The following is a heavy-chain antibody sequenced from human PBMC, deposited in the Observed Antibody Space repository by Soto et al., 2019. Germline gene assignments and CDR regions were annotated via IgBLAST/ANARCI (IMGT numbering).Heavy chain of an antibody. Sequence: GGSLRLSCAASGFTVSSNYMSWVRQAPGKGLEWVSVIYSGGSTYYADSVKGRFTISRDNSKNTLYLQMNSLRAEDTAVYYCARDGFPTTPYSSHPGDYYYYGMDVWGQGTTVTVSS. CDR1: GFTVSSNY. D-gene: IGHD6-19*01. V-gene: IGHV3-53*01. CDR3: ARDGFPTTPYSSHPGDYYYYGMDV. J-gene: IGHJ6*02. CDR2: IYSGGST.